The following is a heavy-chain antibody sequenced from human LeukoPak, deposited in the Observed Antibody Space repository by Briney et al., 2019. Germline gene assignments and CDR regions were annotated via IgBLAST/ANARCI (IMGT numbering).Heavy chain of an antibody. D-gene: IGHD2-8*01. CDR1: GFTVSSNY. Sequence: GSLRLSCAASGFTVSSNYMSWVRQAPGKGLEWVSVIYSGGSTYYADSVKGRFTISRDNSKNTLYLQMNSLRAEDTAVYYCARVYCTNGVCYTGVYYFDYWGQGTLVTVSS. V-gene: IGHV3-53*01. CDR3: ARVYCTNGVCYTGVYYFDY. J-gene: IGHJ4*02. CDR2: IYSGGST.